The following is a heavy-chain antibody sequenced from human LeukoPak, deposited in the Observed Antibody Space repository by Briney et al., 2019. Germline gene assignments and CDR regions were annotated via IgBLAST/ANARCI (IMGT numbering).Heavy chain of an antibody. J-gene: IGHJ4*02. V-gene: IGHV1-18*01. Sequence: ASVKVSCKASGYTFTSYGISWVRQAPGQGLEWMGWISPDNVNPNYVQNLQGRVTMTTDTSTNTAYMELRSLTSDDTAVYYCARDHRFGEFPDYWGQGTLVTVSS. CDR2: ISPDNVNP. D-gene: IGHD3-10*01. CDR3: ARDHRFGEFPDY. CDR1: GYTFTSYG.